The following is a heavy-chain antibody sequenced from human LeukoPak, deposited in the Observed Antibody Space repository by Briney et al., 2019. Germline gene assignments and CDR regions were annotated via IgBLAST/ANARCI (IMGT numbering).Heavy chain of an antibody. J-gene: IGHJ4*02. Sequence: GKSLRLSCETSGFIFSDYDMHWVRQAPGKGLEWLSGISHDGSRQHYADSVKGRFTISRDNSKNSLYLQMNSLRAEDTAVYYCARKGIAAAFDYWGQGTLVTVSS. CDR3: ARKGIAAAFDY. V-gene: IGHV3-33*05. D-gene: IGHD6-13*01. CDR2: ISHDGSRQ. CDR1: GFIFSDYD.